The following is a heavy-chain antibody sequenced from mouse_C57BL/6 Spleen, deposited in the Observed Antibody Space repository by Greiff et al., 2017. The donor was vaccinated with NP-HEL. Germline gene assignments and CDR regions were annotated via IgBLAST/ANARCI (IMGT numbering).Heavy chain of an antibody. CDR2: IWTGGGT. J-gene: IGHJ4*01. V-gene: IGHV2-9-1*01. CDR3: ARNPHLYYYAMDY. D-gene: IGHD6-2*01. CDR1: GFSLTSYA. Sequence: VKLMESGPGLVAPSQSLSITCTVSGFSLTSYAISWVRQPPGKGLAWLGVIWTGGGTNYNSALKSRLSISKDNSKSQVFIKMNSLQTDDTARYYCARNPHLYYYAMDYWGQGTSVTVSS.